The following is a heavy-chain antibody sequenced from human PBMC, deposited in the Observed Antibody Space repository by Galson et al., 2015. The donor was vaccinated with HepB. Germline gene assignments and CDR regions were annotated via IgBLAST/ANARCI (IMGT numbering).Heavy chain of an antibody. J-gene: IGHJ3*02. V-gene: IGHV4-59*01. CDR3: AREAEGYSYGYVSQPDAFDI. Sequence: ETLSLTCTVSGGSISSYYWSWIRQPPGKGLEWIGYIYFSGSTNYNPSLKSRVTISVDTSKNQFSLKLSSVTAADTAVYYCAREAEGYSYGYVSQPDAFDIWGQGTMVTVSS. CDR2: IYFSGST. CDR1: GGSISSYY. D-gene: IGHD5-18*01.